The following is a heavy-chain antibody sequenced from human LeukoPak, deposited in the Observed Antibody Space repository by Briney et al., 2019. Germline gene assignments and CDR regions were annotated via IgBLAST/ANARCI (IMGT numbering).Heavy chain of an antibody. CDR3: ARRYCSSTSCYPPPYYFDY. CDR2: IYPGDSDT. CDR1: GYSFTSYW. V-gene: IGHV5-51*01. D-gene: IGHD2-2*01. J-gene: IGHJ4*02. Sequence: GESLKTSCKGSGYSFTSYWIGWVRQMPGKGLEWMGIIYPGDSDTRYSPSFQGQVTISADKSISTAYLQWSSLKASDTAMYYCARRYCSSTSCYPPPYYFDYWGQGTLVTVSS.